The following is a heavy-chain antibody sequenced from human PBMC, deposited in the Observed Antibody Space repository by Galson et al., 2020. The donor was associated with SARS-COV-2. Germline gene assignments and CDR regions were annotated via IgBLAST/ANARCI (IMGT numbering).Heavy chain of an antibody. CDR3: ATQEFYYGSSGYEESDYGMDV. D-gene: IGHD3-22*01. CDR2: INGDGRSR. J-gene: IGHJ6*02. CDR1: GFTFSNYW. Sequence: GESLKISCAASGFTFSNYWMHWVRQAPGTGLVWVSRINGDGRSRTYADSVKGRFTISRDSAKNTVSLQMNSLRAEDTAVYYCATQEFYYGSSGYEESDYGMDVWGQGTTVTVSS. V-gene: IGHV3-74*01.